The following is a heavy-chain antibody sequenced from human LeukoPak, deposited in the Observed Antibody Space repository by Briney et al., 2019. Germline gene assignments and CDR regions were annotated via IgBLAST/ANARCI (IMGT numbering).Heavy chain of an antibody. J-gene: IGHJ4*02. D-gene: IGHD3-9*01. CDR2: IIPIFGTA. Sequence: ASVKVSCKASGGTFSSYAISWVRQAPGQGLEWMGGIIPIFGTANYAQKFQGRVTITADKSTSTAYTELSSLRSEDTAVYYCARGSPYYDILTGYYPPAPLDYWGQGTLVTVSS. CDR1: GGTFSSYA. CDR3: ARGSPYYDILTGYYPPAPLDY. V-gene: IGHV1-69*06.